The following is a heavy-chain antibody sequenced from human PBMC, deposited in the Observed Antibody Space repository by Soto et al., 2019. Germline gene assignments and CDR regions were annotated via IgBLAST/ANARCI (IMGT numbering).Heavy chain of an antibody. CDR3: ARAPGYCNSTICYIDTFDI. CDR2: ISGYNGNT. D-gene: IGHD2-2*02. CDR1: GYTFTSSG. J-gene: IGHJ3*02. V-gene: IGHV1-18*01. Sequence: GASVKVSCKPSGYTFTSSGISWVRQAPGQGLEWMGWISGYNGNTNYAQKLRGRVTMTTDTSTTTAYMEVRSLRADDTAVYYCARAPGYCNSTICYIDTFDIWGQGTMVTVSS.